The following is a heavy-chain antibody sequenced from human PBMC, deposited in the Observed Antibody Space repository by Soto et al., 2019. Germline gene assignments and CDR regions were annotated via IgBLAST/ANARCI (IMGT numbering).Heavy chain of an antibody. D-gene: IGHD7-27*01. V-gene: IGHV2-5*02. CDR1: GFSLSTSGVG. Sequence: QITLKEFGPTLVKPTQTLTLTCTFSGFSLSTSGVGVGWMRQPPGKALEWLALIYWDDDKRYSPSLKSRLTITKDTSKNQVVLTMTNMDPVDTATYYCAHTELGTKLDYWGQGTLVTVSS. CDR2: IYWDDDK. J-gene: IGHJ4*02. CDR3: AHTELGTKLDY.